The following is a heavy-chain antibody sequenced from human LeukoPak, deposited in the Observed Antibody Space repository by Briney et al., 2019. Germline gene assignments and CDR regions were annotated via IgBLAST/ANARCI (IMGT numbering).Heavy chain of an antibody. CDR1: GITLSVYW. Sequence: GGSLSLSCASSGITLSVYWMSWARQAPGKGLEWVANIMQDGSEKYYRDSVQGRVTISRDNAKNSLSLEMNSLRADDTAVYYCARSGSGYFDYWGQGSLVTVSS. V-gene: IGHV3-7*01. CDR3: ARSGSGYFDY. J-gene: IGHJ4*02. D-gene: IGHD3-10*01. CDR2: IMQDGSEK.